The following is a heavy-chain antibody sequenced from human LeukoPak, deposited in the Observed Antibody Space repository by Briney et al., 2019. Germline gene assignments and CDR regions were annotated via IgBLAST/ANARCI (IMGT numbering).Heavy chain of an antibody. J-gene: IGHJ4*02. CDR2: IYYSGST. D-gene: IGHD2-21*01. CDR1: GGSISSGGYY. CDR3: ARAERGGDCFDY. V-gene: IGHV4-31*03. Sequence: PLETLSLTCTVSGGSISSGGYYWSWIRQHPGKGLEWIGYIYYSGSTYYNPSLKSRVTISVDTSKNQFSLKLSSVTAADTAVYYCARAERGGDCFDYWGQGTLVTVSS.